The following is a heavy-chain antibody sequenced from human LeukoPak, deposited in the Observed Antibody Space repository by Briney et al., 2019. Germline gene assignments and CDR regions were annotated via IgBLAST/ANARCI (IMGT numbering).Heavy chain of an antibody. CDR2: IKQDGSEK. V-gene: IGHV3-7*01. D-gene: IGHD2-15*01. CDR1: GFTFSSYW. J-gene: IGHJ4*02. Sequence: PGGSLRLSCAASGFTFSSYWMSWVRQAPGKGLEWVANIKQDGSEKYYVDSVKGRFTISRDNAKNSLYLQMNSLRAEDTAVYYCARGGYCSSSSCYLDYWGQGTLVTVSS. CDR3: ARGGYCSSSSCYLDY.